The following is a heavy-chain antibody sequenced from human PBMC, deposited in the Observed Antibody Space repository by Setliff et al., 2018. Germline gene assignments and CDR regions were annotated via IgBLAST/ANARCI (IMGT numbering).Heavy chain of an antibody. D-gene: IGHD2-2*02. CDR1: GGTFSSYA. Sequence: ASVKVSCKASGGTFSSYAISWVRQAPGQGLEWMGGIIPIFGTANYAQKFQGRVTITADESTSTAYMELSSLRSEDTAVYYCARDSRGLVPAAIEGSYYYGMDVWGQGTTVTVSS. CDR3: ARDSRGLVPAAIEGSYYYGMDV. J-gene: IGHJ6*02. V-gene: IGHV1-69*13. CDR2: IIPIFGTA.